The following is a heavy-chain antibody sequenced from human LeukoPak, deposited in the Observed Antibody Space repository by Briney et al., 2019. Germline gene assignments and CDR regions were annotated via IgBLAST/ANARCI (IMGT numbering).Heavy chain of an antibody. CDR1: GYTFTGYY. CDR3: ARDPYSGSYPGGYFDY. J-gene: IGHJ4*02. CDR2: INPSGGST. Sequence: ASVKVSCKASGYTFTGYYMHWVRQAPGQGLEWMGIINPSGGSTSYAQKFQGRVTMTRDTSTSTVYMELSSLRSEDTAVYYCARDPYSGSYPGGYFDYWGQGTLVTVSS. D-gene: IGHD1-26*01. V-gene: IGHV1-46*01.